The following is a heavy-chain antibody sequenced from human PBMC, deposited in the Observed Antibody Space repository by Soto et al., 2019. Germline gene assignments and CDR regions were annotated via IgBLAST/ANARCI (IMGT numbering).Heavy chain of an antibody. CDR3: AKDSTYYDFWSGFLPNYGMDV. Sequence: GGSLRLSSAASGFTFRSYAMSWVRQAPGKGLEWVSAISGSGGSTYYADSVKGRFTISRDNSKNTLYLQMNSLRAEDTAVYYCAKDSTYYDFWSGFLPNYGMDVWGQGTTVTVSS. D-gene: IGHD3-3*01. J-gene: IGHJ6*02. CDR1: GFTFRSYA. V-gene: IGHV3-23*01. CDR2: ISGSGGST.